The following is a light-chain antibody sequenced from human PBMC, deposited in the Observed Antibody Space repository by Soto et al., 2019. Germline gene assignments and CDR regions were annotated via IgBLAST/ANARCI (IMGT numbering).Light chain of an antibody. Sequence: QSVLTQPPSVSGAPGQRVTISCTGSNSNIGAGYEVHWYQQLPGTAPKLLIYVNSNRPSGVPDRFSASKSGTSASLAITGLQAEDEADHYCSSYTTSNTRQIVFGTGTKVTVL. CDR2: VNS. CDR3: SSYTTSNTRQIV. CDR1: NSNIGAGYE. V-gene: IGLV1-40*01. J-gene: IGLJ1*01.